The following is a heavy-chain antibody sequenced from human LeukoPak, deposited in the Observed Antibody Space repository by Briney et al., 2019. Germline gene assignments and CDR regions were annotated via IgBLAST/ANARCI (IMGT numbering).Heavy chain of an antibody. CDR1: GGSLSSPTHF. V-gene: IGHV4-39*01. CDR3: ARSGYAYAIDR. Sequence: PSETLSLTCTVSGGSLSSPTHFWGWIRQPPGKGLEWIGSIYHTGTSYYNPSLKSRLTMSVDTSKNQFSLTLHSVTAADTAVYFCARSGYAYAIDRWGRGTLVTVSS. J-gene: IGHJ5*02. D-gene: IGHD5-18*01. CDR2: IYHTGTS.